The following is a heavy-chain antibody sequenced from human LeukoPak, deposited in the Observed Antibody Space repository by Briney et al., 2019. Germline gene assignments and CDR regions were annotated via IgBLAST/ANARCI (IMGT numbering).Heavy chain of an antibody. J-gene: IGHJ4*02. Sequence: GGSLRLSCAASGFTFSTYSMNWVRQAPGKGLEWVSSISSSSSYIYYADSVKGRFTISRDNAKKSVYLQMNSLRAEDTAVYYCAKDKGGTYYYGSGMGYWGQGTLVTVSS. V-gene: IGHV3-21*01. D-gene: IGHD3-10*01. CDR2: ISSSSSYI. CDR1: GFTFSTYS. CDR3: AKDKGGTYYYGSGMGY.